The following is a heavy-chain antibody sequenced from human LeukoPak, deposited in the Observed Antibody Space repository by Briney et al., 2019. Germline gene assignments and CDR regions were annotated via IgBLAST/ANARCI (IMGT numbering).Heavy chain of an antibody. CDR2: IKQDGSKE. CDR1: GFTFSNFW. CDR3: VKEGLFSLDY. Sequence: PGGSLRLSCVASGFTFSNFWMGWVRQAAGKGLEWVANIKQDGSKENFVASVKGRFTVSRDNAKSSLYLLMNNLRVEDTAVYYCVKEGLFSLDYWGQGTPVTVSS. D-gene: IGHD2/OR15-2a*01. J-gene: IGHJ4*02. V-gene: IGHV3-7*01.